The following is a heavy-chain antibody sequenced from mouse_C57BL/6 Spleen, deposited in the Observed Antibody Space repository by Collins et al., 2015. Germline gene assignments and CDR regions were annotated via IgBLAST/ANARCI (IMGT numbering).Heavy chain of an antibody. V-gene: IGHV1S56*01. CDR3: ARKNYRYGYFDY. CDR1: GYTFTSYY. D-gene: IGHD2-14*01. J-gene: IGHJ2*01. Sequence: QVQLQQSGPELVKPGASVRISCKASGYTFTSYYIHWVKQRPGQGLEWIGWIYPGNVNTKYNEKFKGKATLTADKSSSTAYMQLSSLTSEDSAVYFCARKNYRYGYFDYWGQGTTLTVSS. CDR2: IYPGNVNT.